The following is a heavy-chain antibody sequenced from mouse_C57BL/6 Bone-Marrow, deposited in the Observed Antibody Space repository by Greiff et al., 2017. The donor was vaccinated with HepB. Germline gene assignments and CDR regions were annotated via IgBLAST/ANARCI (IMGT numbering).Heavy chain of an antibody. V-gene: IGHV1-82*01. J-gene: IGHJ1*03. Sequence: VQLQQSGPELVKPGASVKISCKASGYAFSSSWMNWVKQRPGKGLEWIGRIYPGDGDTNYNGKFKGKATLTADKSSSTAYMQRRSLTSEDSAVYCCARYGSFLYVDVWGTGTTVTVSS. CDR1: GYAFSSSW. CDR2: IYPGDGDT. CDR3: ARYGSFLYVDV. D-gene: IGHD1-1*02.